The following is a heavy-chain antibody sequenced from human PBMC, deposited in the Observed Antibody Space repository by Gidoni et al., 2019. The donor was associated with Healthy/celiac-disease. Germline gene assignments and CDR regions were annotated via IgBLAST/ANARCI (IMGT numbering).Heavy chain of an antibody. CDR1: GGTFSSYA. CDR3: ARDSPPVDTAMVNYYGMDV. J-gene: IGHJ6*02. D-gene: IGHD5-18*01. CDR2: IIPIFGTA. Sequence: QVQLVQSGAEVKKPGSSVKVSCTASGGTFSSYAISWVRQAPGQGLEWMGGIIPIFGTANYAQKFQGRVTITADESTSTAYMELSSLRSEDTAVYYCARDSPPVDTAMVNYYGMDVWGQGTTVTVSS. V-gene: IGHV1-69*01.